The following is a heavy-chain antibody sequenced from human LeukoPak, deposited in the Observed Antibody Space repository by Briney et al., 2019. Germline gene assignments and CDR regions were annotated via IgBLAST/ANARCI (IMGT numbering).Heavy chain of an antibody. Sequence: SETLSLTCSVSGDSITGYSWSWIRQTPGKGLEWIGYIYYNGDTHYNPSLKSRVTMSVDTSKNQFSLKLSSVTAADTAVYYCARGYCSGGSCYSYYYYNYMDVWGKGTTVTVSS. CDR2: IYYNGDT. CDR1: GDSITGYS. V-gene: IGHV4-59*12. J-gene: IGHJ6*03. D-gene: IGHD2-15*01. CDR3: ARGYCSGGSCYSYYYYNYMDV.